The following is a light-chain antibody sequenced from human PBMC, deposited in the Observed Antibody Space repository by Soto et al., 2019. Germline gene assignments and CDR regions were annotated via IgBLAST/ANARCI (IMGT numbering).Light chain of an antibody. J-gene: IGKJ1*01. CDR3: QQYGSSPRT. CDR2: GPS. CDR1: QSVTSNF. V-gene: IGKV3-20*01. Sequence: EIVLTQSPGTLSLSPGERATLSCRASQSVTSNFLAWYQQKPGQAPRLLIYGPSTRATGIPERFSGSGSGTDFTLTISRLEPEDFAVYYCQQYGSSPRTFGQGTKVDIK.